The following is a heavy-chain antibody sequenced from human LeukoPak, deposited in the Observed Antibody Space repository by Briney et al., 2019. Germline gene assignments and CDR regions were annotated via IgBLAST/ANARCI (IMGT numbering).Heavy chain of an antibody. J-gene: IGHJ4*02. V-gene: IGHV5-51*01. CDR2: IYPGDSDT. CDR1: GYSFFNYW. Sequence: GESLKISCVGSGYSFFNYWIGWVRQMPVKGLEWVGIIYPGDSDTRYSPSFQGQLTISVDESTTTAFLQWGSLKASDTAIYYCARSRDVAGTYRSFDYWGQGTLVTVSP. CDR3: ARSRDVAGTYRSFDY. D-gene: IGHD6-19*01.